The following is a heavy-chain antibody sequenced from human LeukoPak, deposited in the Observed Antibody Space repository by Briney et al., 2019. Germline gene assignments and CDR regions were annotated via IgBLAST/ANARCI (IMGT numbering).Heavy chain of an antibody. CDR3: AKDFYDYVWGSYRYLLYYFDY. CDR2: INPNSGGI. D-gene: IGHD3-16*02. V-gene: IGHV1-2*02. Sequence: ASVKVSCKASGYTFTGYYMHWVRQAPGQGLEWMGWINPNSGGINYAQKFQGRVTMTRDTSISTAYMELSRLRSDDTAVYYCAKDFYDYVWGSYRYLLYYFDYWGQGTLVTVSS. CDR1: GYTFTGYY. J-gene: IGHJ4*02.